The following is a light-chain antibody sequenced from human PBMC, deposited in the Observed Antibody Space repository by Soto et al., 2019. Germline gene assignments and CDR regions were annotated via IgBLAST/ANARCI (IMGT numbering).Light chain of an antibody. CDR3: QQYGSSPQT. Sequence: EIVLTQSPGTLSLSPVERATLSGMASQSVSSSYLAWYQQKPGQAPRLLIYGASSRAAGIPGRFSGSGSGTDFTLTISRLEPEDFAVYYCQQYGSSPQTFGQGTKV. CDR1: QSVSSSY. CDR2: GAS. J-gene: IGKJ1*01. V-gene: IGKV3-20*01.